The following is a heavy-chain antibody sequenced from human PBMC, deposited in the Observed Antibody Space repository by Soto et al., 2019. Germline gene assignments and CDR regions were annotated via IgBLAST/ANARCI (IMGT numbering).Heavy chain of an antibody. J-gene: IGHJ1*01. CDR3: ARDFSAAQPGYFQH. V-gene: IGHV3-11*06. CDR2: ISSSSRYI. CDR1: GFTFSDYY. Sequence: QVHLVESGGGLVKPGGSLRLSCAASGFTFSDYYMSWIRQTPGKGLEWVSYISSSSRYINYADSVKGRFTISRDNAKTALDLQMNSLRAEDTAVYYCARDFSAAQPGYFQHWGQGTLVTVSS. D-gene: IGHD2-2*01.